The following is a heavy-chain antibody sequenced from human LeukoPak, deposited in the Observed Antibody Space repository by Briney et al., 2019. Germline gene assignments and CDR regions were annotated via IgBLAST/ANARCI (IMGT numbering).Heavy chain of an antibody. J-gene: IGHJ4*02. CDR3: ARVGATSYY. CDR1: GFTCSNYW. D-gene: IGHD1-26*01. CDR2: INSDGSST. V-gene: IGHV3-74*01. Sequence: GGSLRLSGAASGFTCSNYWMHWVRQAPGKGLVWVSRINSDGSSTNYADSVKGRFTISRDNAKNTLYLQMNSLRAEDTAVYYCARVGATSYYWGQGTLVTVSS.